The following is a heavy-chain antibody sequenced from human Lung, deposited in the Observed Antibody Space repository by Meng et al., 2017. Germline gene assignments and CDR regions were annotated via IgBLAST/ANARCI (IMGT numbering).Heavy chain of an antibody. D-gene: IGHD6-13*01. J-gene: IGHJ4*02. CDR3: ARDEDISAAGKLFGDY. V-gene: IGHV1-2*06. CDR1: GFTFPDYL. CDR2: INPKSGDT. Sequence: VQPGPRGADRKKPGCTVKVSGKASGFTFPDYLLHWVRRGPGQSLEWMGRINPKSGDTHYAQRFQGRVTMTGDTSISTAYMELSGLRSDDTAMYYCARDEDISAAGKLFGDYWGQGTLVTVSS.